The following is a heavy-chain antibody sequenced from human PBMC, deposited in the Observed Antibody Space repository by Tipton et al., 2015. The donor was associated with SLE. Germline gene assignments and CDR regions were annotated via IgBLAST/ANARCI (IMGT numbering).Heavy chain of an antibody. D-gene: IGHD1-26*01. V-gene: IGHV4-39*07. Sequence: TLSLTCTVSGGSISSSSYYWGWIRQPPGKGLEWIGSIYYSGSTNYNPSLKSRVTISVDTSKNQFSLKLSSVTAADTAVYYCAGGSYYYFDYWGQGTLVTVSS. CDR3: AGGSYYYFDY. CDR2: IYYSGST. J-gene: IGHJ4*02. CDR1: GGSISSSSYY.